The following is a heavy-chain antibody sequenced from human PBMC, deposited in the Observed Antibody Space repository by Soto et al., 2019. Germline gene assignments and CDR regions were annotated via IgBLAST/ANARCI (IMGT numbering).Heavy chain of an antibody. J-gene: IGHJ6*02. CDR2: INHSGST. CDR3: ARDHPPGAYYYYGMDV. Sequence: LSVTCPVGNESSSRYYSSWFSQPPGKGLEWIGEINHSGSTNYSPSLKSRVTISVDTSKNQFSLKLSSVTAEDTAVYYCARDHPPGAYYYYGMDVWGRGTTVTVSS. V-gene: IGHV4-34*01. D-gene: IGHD3-10*01. CDR1: NESSSRYY.